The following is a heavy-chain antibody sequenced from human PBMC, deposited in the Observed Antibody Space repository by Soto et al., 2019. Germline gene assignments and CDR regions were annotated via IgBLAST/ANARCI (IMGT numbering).Heavy chain of an antibody. J-gene: IGHJ4*02. D-gene: IGHD4-17*01. CDR2: MYYTGCT. CDR1: GDSVTSHY. CDR3: ARVPDGDYVDYFDY. V-gene: IGHV4-59*02. Sequence: SETLSLTCSFSGDSVTSHYFTWIRQSPEKGLEWIGYMYYTGCTNYNPSLKSRLTISVDTSKNQFSLKLSSVTAADTAVYYCARVPDGDYVDYFDYWGQGTLVTVSS.